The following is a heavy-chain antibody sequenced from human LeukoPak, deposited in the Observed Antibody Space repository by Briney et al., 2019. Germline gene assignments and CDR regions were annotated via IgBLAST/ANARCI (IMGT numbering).Heavy chain of an antibody. V-gene: IGHV3-74*01. D-gene: IGHD3-16*01. J-gene: IGHJ4*02. CDR3: ARDRYYVPDY. CDR1: GFSFSTSW. CDR2: ITSDGRTT. Sequence: GGSLRLSCAASGFSFSTSWMHWFRQGPGRGLVWVSRITSDGRTTIYADSVKGRFSISRDNSKNTLFLQMNSLRADDTAVYYCARDRYYVPDYWGQGTLVTVSS.